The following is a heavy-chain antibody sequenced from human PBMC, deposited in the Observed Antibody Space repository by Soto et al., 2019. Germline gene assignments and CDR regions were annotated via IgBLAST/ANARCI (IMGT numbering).Heavy chain of an antibody. J-gene: IGHJ4*02. CDR2: IYYSGST. V-gene: IGHV4-59*01. CDR3: ARHAGSNYDILTGYYHFYFGY. Sequence: PSETLSLTCTVSGDSISSYYWSWIRQPPGKGLEWIGYIYYSGSTNYNPSLKSRVTISVDTSENQFSLKLSSVTAADTAVYYCARHAGSNYDILTGYYHFYFGYWGQGTLITVSS. D-gene: IGHD3-9*01. CDR1: GDSISSYY.